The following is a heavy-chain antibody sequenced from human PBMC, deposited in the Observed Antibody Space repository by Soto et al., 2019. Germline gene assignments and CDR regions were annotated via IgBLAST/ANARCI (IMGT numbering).Heavy chain of an antibody. CDR3: ARDHGDLGAFDI. J-gene: IGHJ3*02. CDR2: IRNRAHSYTT. V-gene: IGHV3-72*01. CDR1: GFTFSDHY. Sequence: GGSLRLSCAASGFTFSDHYMDWVRQAPGKGLEWVGRIRNRAHSYTTEYAVSVKGSFTMSRDDSKNSLFLQMNSLKTSDTAVYYCARDHGDLGAFDIWGQGTLVTVSS. D-gene: IGHD4-17*01.